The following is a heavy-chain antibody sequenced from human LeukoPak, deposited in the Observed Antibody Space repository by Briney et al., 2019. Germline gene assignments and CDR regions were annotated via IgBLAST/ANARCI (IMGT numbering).Heavy chain of an antibody. V-gene: IGHV1-24*01. CDR1: GYTLTELS. J-gene: IGHJ4*02. CDR2: FDPEDGET. Sequence: ASVKVSCKVSGYTLTELSMHWVRQAPGKGLGWMGGFDPEDGETIYAQKFQGRVTMTEDTSTDTAYMELSSLRSEDTAVYYCATVVGARDGYYFDYWGQGTLVTVSS. CDR3: ATVVGARDGYYFDY. D-gene: IGHD1-26*01.